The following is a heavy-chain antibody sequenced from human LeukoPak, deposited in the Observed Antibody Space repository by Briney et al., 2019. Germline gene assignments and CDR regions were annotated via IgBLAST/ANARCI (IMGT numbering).Heavy chain of an antibody. CDR1: GYSFTSYW. J-gene: IGHJ4*01. CDR3: ARGRGGDCFDY. V-gene: IGHV5-51*01. D-gene: IGHD2-21*01. Sequence: GGSLKISCQGSGYSFTSYWIGWVGRLPGKGLEWMGIIYPGDSDTRYSPSFQGQVTISADKSISTAYLQWISLKASDTAMYYCARGRGGDCFDYWGHGTLVTVSS. CDR2: IYPGDSDT.